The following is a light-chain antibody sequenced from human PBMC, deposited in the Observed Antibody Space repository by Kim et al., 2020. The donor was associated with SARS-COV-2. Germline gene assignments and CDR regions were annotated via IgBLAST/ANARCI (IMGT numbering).Light chain of an antibody. CDR2: GRN. V-gene: IGLV3-19*01. CDR1: SLRSYY. CDR3: QSRDSGGNVL. J-gene: IGLJ2*01. Sequence: SSELTQDPAMSVALGQTVRITCQGDSLRSYYATWYQQRPRQAPVLVIYGRNNRPSGISDRFSGSSSGNTASLTISGAQAEDEADFYCQSRDSGGNVLLGGGTQLTVL.